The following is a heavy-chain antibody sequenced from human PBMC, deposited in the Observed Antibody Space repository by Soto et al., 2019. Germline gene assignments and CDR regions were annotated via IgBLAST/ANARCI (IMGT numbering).Heavy chain of an antibody. Sequence: QVQLVESGGGVVQPERSLRLSCAASGFTFSSYAMHWVRQAPGKGLEWVAVISYDGSNKYYADSVKGRFTISRDNSKNTLYLQMNSLRAEDTAVYYGARTGSPPSHFYYGMDVWGQGTTVTVSS. D-gene: IGHD3-9*01. CDR3: ARTGSPPSHFYYGMDV. CDR2: ISYDGSNK. CDR1: GFTFSSYA. J-gene: IGHJ6*02. V-gene: IGHV3-30-3*01.